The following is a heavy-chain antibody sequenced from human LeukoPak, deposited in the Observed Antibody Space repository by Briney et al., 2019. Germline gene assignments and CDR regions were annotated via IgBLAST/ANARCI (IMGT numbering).Heavy chain of an antibody. J-gene: IGHJ4*02. CDR3: ALYNWNSKRDLDY. CDR2: IKHDGSEK. D-gene: IGHD1-7*01. V-gene: IGHV3-7*05. CDR1: GFTFSRHW. Sequence: GVSLRLSCAASGFTFSRHWMSWVRQAPGKGLEWVANIKHDGSEKYYVGSVKGRFTISGDNAKHALYLQMNSLRAEDTAVYYCALYNWNSKRDLDYWGQGTLVTVSS.